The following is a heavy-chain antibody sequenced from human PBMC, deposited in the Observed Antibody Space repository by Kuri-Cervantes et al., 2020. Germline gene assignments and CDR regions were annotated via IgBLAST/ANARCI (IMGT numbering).Heavy chain of an antibody. V-gene: IGHV1-18*01. D-gene: IGHD6-13*01. Sequence: ASVKVSCKASGYTFTSYGISWVRQAPGQGLEWMGWISAYNGNTNYAQKLQGRVTMTTDTSTSTAYMELRRLRSDDTAVYYCARSLDSSSWTSCWYWGQGTLVTVSS. J-gene: IGHJ4*02. CDR1: GYTFTSYG. CDR3: ARSLDSSSWTSCWY. CDR2: ISAYNGNT.